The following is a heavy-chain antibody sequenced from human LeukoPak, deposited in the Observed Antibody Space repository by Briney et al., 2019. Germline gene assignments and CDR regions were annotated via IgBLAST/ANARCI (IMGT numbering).Heavy chain of an antibody. V-gene: IGHV3-66*01. CDR2: IYSGGST. Sequence: GGSLRLSCAASGFTFSSYSMNWVRQAPGKGLEWVSVIYSGGSTYYADSVKGRFTISRDNSKNMLYLQMNSLRAEDTAVYYCARGASFYGDCLFDYWGQGTLVTVSS. CDR1: GFTFSSYS. J-gene: IGHJ4*02. D-gene: IGHD4-17*01. CDR3: ARGASFYGDCLFDY.